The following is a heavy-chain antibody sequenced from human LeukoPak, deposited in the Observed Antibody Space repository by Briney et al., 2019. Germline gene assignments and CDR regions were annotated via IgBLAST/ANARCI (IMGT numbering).Heavy chain of an antibody. CDR1: GYSFTSYW. J-gene: IGHJ4*02. D-gene: IGHD2-15*01. CDR3: ARRYCSGGSCYRCFDY. CDR2: IYPGDSDT. Sequence: RGESLKISCKGSGYSFTSYWIGWVRQMPGKGLEWMGIIYPGDSDTRYSPSSQGQVTISADKSISTAYLQWSSLKASDTAMYYCARRYCSGGSCYRCFDYWGQGTLVTVSS. V-gene: IGHV5-51*01.